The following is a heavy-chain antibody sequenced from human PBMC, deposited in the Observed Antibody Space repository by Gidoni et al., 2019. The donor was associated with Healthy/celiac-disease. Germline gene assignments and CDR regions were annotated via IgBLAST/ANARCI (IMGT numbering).Heavy chain of an antibody. CDR1: GFTFSSYS. V-gene: IGHV3-21*01. J-gene: IGHJ3*02. CDR3: ARDPVTTDAFDI. D-gene: IGHD1-1*01. Sequence: EVQLVESGGGLVKPGGSLRLSCAASGFTFSSYSMNWVRQAPGKGLEWVSSISSSSSYIYYADSVKGRFTISRDNAKNSLYLQMNSLRAEDTAVYYCARDPVTTDAFDIWGQGTMVTVSS. CDR2: ISSSSSYI.